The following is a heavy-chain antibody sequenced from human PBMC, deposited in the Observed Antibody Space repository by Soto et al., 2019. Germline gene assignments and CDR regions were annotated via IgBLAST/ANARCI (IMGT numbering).Heavy chain of an antibody. CDR2: ISAYNGNT. D-gene: IGHD1-1*01. CDR1: GYTFTSYG. J-gene: IGHJ6*02. Sequence: ASVKVSCKASGYTFTSYGISWVRQAPGQGLEWMGWISAYNGNTNYAQKLQGRVTMTTDTSTSTAYMELRSLRSDDTAVYYCARMGRNHRAYLEQAYYYGMDVWGQGTTVTVSS. V-gene: IGHV1-18*01. CDR3: ARMGRNHRAYLEQAYYYGMDV.